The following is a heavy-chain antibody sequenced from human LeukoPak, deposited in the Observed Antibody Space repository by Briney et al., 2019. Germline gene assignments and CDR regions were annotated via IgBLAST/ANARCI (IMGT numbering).Heavy chain of an antibody. CDR2: ISAYNGNT. CDR1: GYTFTSYG. CDR3: ARETPERFGGAFDS. Sequence: GASVKLSYKASGYTFTSYGISWVRQAPGQGLEWMGWISAYNGNTNYARKLQGRVTMTTDTSTSTAYMELRSLRSDDTAVYYCARETPERFGGAFDSWGQGTMVSVSS. J-gene: IGHJ3*02. V-gene: IGHV1-18*01. D-gene: IGHD1-1*01.